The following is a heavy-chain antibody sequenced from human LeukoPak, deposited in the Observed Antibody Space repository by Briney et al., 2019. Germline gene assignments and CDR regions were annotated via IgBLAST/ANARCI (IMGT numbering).Heavy chain of an antibody. CDR3: VQDSSAISSSGSTFAS. CDR2: ITWNSGYV. J-gene: IGHJ4*02. CDR1: GFIFEDYA. V-gene: IGHV3-9*03. Sequence: GRSLRLSCSVSGFIFEDYAMHWVRQGPGKGLEWGSSITWNSGYVAYADSVKGRFTITRDNAKNSLYLQMNSLRSEDMAVYYCVQDSSAISSSGSTFASWGQGTLVTVSS. D-gene: IGHD2-2*01.